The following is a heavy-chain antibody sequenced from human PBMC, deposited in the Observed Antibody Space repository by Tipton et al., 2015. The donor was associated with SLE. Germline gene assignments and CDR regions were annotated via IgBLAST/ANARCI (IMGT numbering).Heavy chain of an antibody. J-gene: IGHJ4*02. V-gene: IGHV4-59*11. D-gene: IGHD6-13*01. CDR1: GGSISSHY. Sequence: TLSLTCTVSGGSISSHYWSWFRQPPGKALEWIGYISYSGSTYYNPSLKSRVTILVDTSKNEVSLELRSVTGTDTAVYYCARDRYGSSWYYFDSWGQGTVVSVPS. CDR3: ARDRYGSSWYYFDS. CDR2: ISYSGST.